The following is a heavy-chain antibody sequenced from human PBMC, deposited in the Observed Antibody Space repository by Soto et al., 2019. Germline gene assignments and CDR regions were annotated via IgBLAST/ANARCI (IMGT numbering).Heavy chain of an antibody. D-gene: IGHD3-22*01. CDR3: ARLSWYYYDSSGYPTDAFDI. V-gene: IGHV1-8*01. Sequence: ASVKVSCKASGYTFTSYDINWVRQATGQGLEWMGWMNPNSGNTGYAQKFQGRVTMTRNTSISTAYMELSSLRSEDTAVYYCARLSWYYYDSSGYPTDAFDIWGQGTMVTVSS. J-gene: IGHJ3*02. CDR2: MNPNSGNT. CDR1: GYTFTSYD.